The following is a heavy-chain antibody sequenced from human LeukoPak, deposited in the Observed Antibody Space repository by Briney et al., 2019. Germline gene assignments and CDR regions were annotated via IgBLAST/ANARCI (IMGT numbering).Heavy chain of an antibody. Sequence: PGGSLRLSCAASGFTFSSYAMSWVRQAPGKGLEWVSGINWNGGSTGYADSVKGRFTISRDNAKNSLYLQMNSLRAEDTALYYCARDSIFGVVINYMDVWGKGTTVTVSS. CDR3: ARDSIFGVVINYMDV. CDR1: GFTFSSYA. V-gene: IGHV3-20*04. CDR2: INWNGGST. J-gene: IGHJ6*03. D-gene: IGHD3-3*01.